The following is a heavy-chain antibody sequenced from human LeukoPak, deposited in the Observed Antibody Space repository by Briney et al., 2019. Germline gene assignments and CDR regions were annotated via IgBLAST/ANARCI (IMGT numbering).Heavy chain of an antibody. CDR1: GYSITSTSW. D-gene: IGHD3-22*01. CDR3: ARVGGDHSTGHYAVDY. Sequence: KSSETLSLTCAVSGYSITSTSWWAWIRQTPGTGLEWLGSLHHSGSTSYSPSLKSRVTISADTSKNQFSLRLSSVTAADTAVYYCARVGGDHSTGHYAVDYWGQGTLVTVSS. V-gene: IGHV4-38-2*01. J-gene: IGHJ4*02. CDR2: LHHSGST.